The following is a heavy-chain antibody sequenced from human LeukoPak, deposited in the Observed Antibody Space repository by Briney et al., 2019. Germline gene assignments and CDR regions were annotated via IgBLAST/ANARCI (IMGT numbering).Heavy chain of an antibody. CDR2: IIPILGIA. CDR1: GGTFSSYA. J-gene: IGHJ6*02. V-gene: IGHV1-69*04. Sequence: GASVKVSCKASGGTFSSYAISWVRQAPGQGLEWMGRIIPILGIANYAQKFQGRVTITADKSTSTAYMELSSLRSEDTAVYYCAVSGSSGYYYSYYYGMDVWGQGTTVTVSS. CDR3: AVSGSSGYYYSYYYGMDV. D-gene: IGHD3-22*01.